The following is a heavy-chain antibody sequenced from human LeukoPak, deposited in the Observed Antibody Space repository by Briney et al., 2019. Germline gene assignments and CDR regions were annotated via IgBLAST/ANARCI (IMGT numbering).Heavy chain of an antibody. CDR3: ARAQGGVSPYSDY. CDR1: GGSISSGGYS. Sequence: SETLSLTCAVSGGSISSGGYSWSWIRQPPGKGLEWIGYIYHSGSTYYNPSLKSRVTISVDRSKNQFSLKLSSVTAADTAVYYCARAQGGVSPYSDYWGQGTLVTVSS. CDR2: IYHSGST. D-gene: IGHD2-8*02. V-gene: IGHV4-30-2*01. J-gene: IGHJ4*02.